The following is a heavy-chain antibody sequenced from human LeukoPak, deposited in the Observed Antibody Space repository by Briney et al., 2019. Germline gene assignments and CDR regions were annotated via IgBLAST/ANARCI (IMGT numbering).Heavy chain of an antibody. Sequence: ASVKVSCKASGYTFTSYGISWVRQAPGQGLEWMGWISAYNGNTNYAQKLQGRVTMTTDTSTSTAYTELRSLRSDDTAVYYCARVGSPYYDFWSGSPAFDYWGQGTLVTVSS. D-gene: IGHD3-3*01. J-gene: IGHJ4*02. CDR3: ARVGSPYYDFWSGSPAFDY. CDR2: ISAYNGNT. V-gene: IGHV1-18*01. CDR1: GYTFTSYG.